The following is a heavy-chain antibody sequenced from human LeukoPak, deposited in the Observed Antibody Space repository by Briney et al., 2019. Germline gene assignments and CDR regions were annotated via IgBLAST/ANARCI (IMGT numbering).Heavy chain of an antibody. CDR1: GGSISSGGYY. Sequence: SETLSLTCIVSGGSISSGGYYWSWIRQHPGKGLEWIGYIYYSGNTNYNPSLKSRVTISIDTSKNQFSLRLTSVTAADTAVYYCAGDTYGSDYWGQGTLVTVSS. CDR3: AGDTYGSDY. CDR2: IYYSGNT. V-gene: IGHV4-61*08. D-gene: IGHD3-10*01. J-gene: IGHJ4*02.